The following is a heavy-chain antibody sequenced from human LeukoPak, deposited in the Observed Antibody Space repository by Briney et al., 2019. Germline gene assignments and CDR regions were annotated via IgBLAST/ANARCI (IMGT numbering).Heavy chain of an antibody. CDR2: ISGSGGST. J-gene: IGHJ4*02. V-gene: IGHV3-23*01. CDR1: GFTFSSYA. CDR3: AKVARYYGSGSQFDY. D-gene: IGHD3-10*01. Sequence: GGSLRLSCAASGFTFSSYAMSWVRQAPGKGLEWVSAISGSGGSTYYADSVKGRFTISRDNSKNTLYLQMNSLRAEDTAVYYRAKVARYYGSGSQFDYWGQGTLVTVSS.